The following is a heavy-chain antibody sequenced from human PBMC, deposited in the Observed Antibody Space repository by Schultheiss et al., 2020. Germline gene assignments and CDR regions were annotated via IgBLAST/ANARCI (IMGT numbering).Heavy chain of an antibody. CDR3: ARVSRASPGYYLLDY. V-gene: IGHV4-59*06. Sequence: SATLSLTCTVSGGSISSYYWSWIRQPPGKGLEWIGYIYHSGSTYYNPSLKSRVTISVDTSKNQFSLKLSSVTAADTAVYYCARVSRASPGYYLLDYWGQGTQVTVSS. CDR2: IYHSGST. CDR1: GGSISSYY. J-gene: IGHJ4*02. D-gene: IGHD3-22*01.